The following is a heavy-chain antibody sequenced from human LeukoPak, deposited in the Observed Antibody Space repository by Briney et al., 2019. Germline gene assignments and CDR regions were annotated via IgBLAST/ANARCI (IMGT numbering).Heavy chain of an antibody. D-gene: IGHD3-10*01. V-gene: IGHV3-23*01. Sequence: PGGSLRLSCAASGFMFSSYAMTWVRQAPGKGLEWVSGISGSGSSTYYADPVKGRFTISRDNSNNTLYLQMSSLRAEDTAVYYCSGTPRYYGRYYFDYWGQGTLVTVSS. CDR1: GFMFSSYA. CDR2: ISGSGSST. CDR3: SGTPRYYGRYYFDY. J-gene: IGHJ4*02.